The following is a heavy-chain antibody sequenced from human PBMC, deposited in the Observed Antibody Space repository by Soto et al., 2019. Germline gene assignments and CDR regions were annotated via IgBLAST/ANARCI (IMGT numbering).Heavy chain of an antibody. J-gene: IGHJ5*02. Sequence: SVKVSCKASGGTFSSYAISWVRQAPGQGLEWMGGIIPIFGTANYAQKFQGRVTITADESTSTAYMELSSLRSEDTAVYYCAVLAAASGWFDPWGQGTLVTVSS. V-gene: IGHV1-69*13. CDR1: GGTFSSYA. D-gene: IGHD6-13*01. CDR2: IIPIFGTA. CDR3: AVLAAASGWFDP.